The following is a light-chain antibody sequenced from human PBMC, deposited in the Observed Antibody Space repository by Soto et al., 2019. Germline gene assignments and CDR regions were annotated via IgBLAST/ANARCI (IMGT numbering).Light chain of an antibody. J-gene: IGLJ2*01. CDR2: SNN. CDR1: SSNIGSNT. CDR3: VAWDDSLNAVV. Sequence: QSVLTQPPSASGTPGQRVIISCSGSSSNIGSNTVNWYQQFPGTAPRLLIYSNNQRPSGVPDRFSGSKSDTSASLAISGLXSEDEAEFYCVAWDDSLNAVVFGGGTKVTVL. V-gene: IGLV1-44*01.